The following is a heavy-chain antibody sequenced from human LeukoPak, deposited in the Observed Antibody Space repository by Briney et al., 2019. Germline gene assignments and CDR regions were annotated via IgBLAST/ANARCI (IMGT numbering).Heavy chain of an antibody. Sequence: QPSETLSLTCTVSGRSISRHYWSWIRQPPGKGLEWIGYVYYSGSTNYNPSLKSRVTTSVDTPKNQFCLKLIPETAGGTGVFFFAGEPGGARGYSYGYGYYYYMDVWGKGTTVTVSS. CDR2: VYYSGST. CDR3: AGEPGGARGYSYGYGYYYYMDV. J-gene: IGHJ6*03. D-gene: IGHD5-18*01. V-gene: IGHV4-59*11. CDR1: GRSISRHY.